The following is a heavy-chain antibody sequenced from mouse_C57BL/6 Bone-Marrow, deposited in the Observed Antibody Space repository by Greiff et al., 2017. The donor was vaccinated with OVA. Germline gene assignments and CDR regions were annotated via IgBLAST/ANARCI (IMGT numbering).Heavy chain of an antibody. D-gene: IGHD2-4*01. Sequence: EVQLVESGGGLVKPGGSLKLSCAASGFTFSSYTMSWVRQTPEKRLEWVATISGGGGNTYYPDSVKGRFTISRDNAKNTLYLQMSSLRSEDTALYYCARHRAYDYDYWGQGTTLTVSS. CDR3: ARHRAYDYDY. V-gene: IGHV5-9*01. CDR2: ISGGGGNT. CDR1: GFTFSSYT. J-gene: IGHJ2*01.